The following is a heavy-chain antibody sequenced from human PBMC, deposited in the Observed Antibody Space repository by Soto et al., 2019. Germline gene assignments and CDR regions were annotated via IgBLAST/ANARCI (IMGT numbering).Heavy chain of an antibody. CDR3: ARSLFVVVVAAHPPAGY. CDR1: GGTFSSYT. V-gene: IGHV1-69*13. Sequence: SVKVSCKASGGTFSSYTINWVRQAPGQGLEWMGGVIPVFGTSKYAQKFQGRVTITADESTSTAYMELSSLRSEDTAVYYCARSLFVVVVAAHPPAGYWGQGTLVTVSS. J-gene: IGHJ4*02. CDR2: VIPVFGTS. D-gene: IGHD2-15*01.